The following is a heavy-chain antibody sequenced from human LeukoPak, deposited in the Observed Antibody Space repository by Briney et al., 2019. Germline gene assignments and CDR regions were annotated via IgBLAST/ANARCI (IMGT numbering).Heavy chain of an antibody. D-gene: IGHD6-6*01. V-gene: IGHV3-21*01. J-gene: IGHJ4*02. CDR1: GFTFSSYS. Sequence: PGRSLRLSCAASGFTFSSYSMNWVRQAPGKGLEWVSPISSSSSYIYYADSVKGRFTISRDNAKNSLYLQMNSLRAEDTAVYYCARVGVRYSSSATFDYWGQGTLVTVSS. CDR2: ISSSSSYI. CDR3: ARVGVRYSSSATFDY.